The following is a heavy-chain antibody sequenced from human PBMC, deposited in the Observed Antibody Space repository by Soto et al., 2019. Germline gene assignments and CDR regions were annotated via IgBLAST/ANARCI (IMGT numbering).Heavy chain of an antibody. CDR1: GGSISSSY. V-gene: IGHV4-4*07. CDR3: ARDLVGYSSDWLNWFDP. J-gene: IGHJ5*02. Sequence: PSETLSLTCTVSGGSISSSYWSWIRQPAGKGLEWIGRIYASGSTNYNPSLKSRVTMSVDTSKNQFSLKVSSVTAADTAVYYCARDLVGYSSDWLNWFDPWGQGTLVTVSS. D-gene: IGHD6-19*01. CDR2: IYASGST.